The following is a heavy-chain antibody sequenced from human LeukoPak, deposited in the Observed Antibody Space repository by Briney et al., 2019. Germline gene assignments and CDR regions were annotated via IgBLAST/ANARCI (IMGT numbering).Heavy chain of an antibody. V-gene: IGHV5-51*01. CDR2: NYPDDSDT. CDR1: GYYFSGYW. J-gene: IGHJ4*02. CDR3: ARLMGADLPKYYFDN. D-gene: IGHD5/OR15-5a*01. Sequence: GESLKISCKGSGYYFSGYWIGWVRQMPGKGLEWMGINYPDDSDTRYSPSFQGQVTMSADKSISTAYLQWTSLKASDTAMYYCARLMGADLPKYYFDNWGQGTLVTVSS.